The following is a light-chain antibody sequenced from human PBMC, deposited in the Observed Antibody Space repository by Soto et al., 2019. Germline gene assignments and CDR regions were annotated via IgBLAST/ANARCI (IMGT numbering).Light chain of an antibody. V-gene: IGLV1-40*01. CDR3: LSFDSSLSVV. Sequence: QSVLTQPPSVSGAPGQRVTISCTGSSANIGAGYDVHWYQQLPGRAPKLLIYGNTNRPSGVPDRFSGSKSGTSASLAITGLQAEDEADYNSLSFDSSLSVVFGGGTKLTVL. CDR1: SANIGAGYD. J-gene: IGLJ2*01. CDR2: GNT.